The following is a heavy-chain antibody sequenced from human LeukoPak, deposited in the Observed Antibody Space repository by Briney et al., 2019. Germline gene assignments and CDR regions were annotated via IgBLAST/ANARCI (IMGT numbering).Heavy chain of an antibody. J-gene: IGHJ4*02. CDR1: GFNFDEYG. V-gene: IGHV3-20*04. CDR3: ARGWGGDFDC. CDR2: INWNGAST. Sequence: PGGSLRLSCAASGFNFDEYGMSWVRQPPGKGLEWVSGINWNGASTGYADSMKGRSTISRDNAKNSLYLQINSLRVEDTAFYYCARGWGGDFDCWGQGTLVTVSS. D-gene: IGHD3-16*01.